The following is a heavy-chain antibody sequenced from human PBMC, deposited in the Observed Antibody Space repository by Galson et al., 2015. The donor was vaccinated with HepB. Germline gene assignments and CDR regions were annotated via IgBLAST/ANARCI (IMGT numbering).Heavy chain of an antibody. CDR2: ISSDGGST. V-gene: IGHV3-64D*06. J-gene: IGHJ5*02. Sequence: SLRLSCAASGFTFSSYAMHWVRQPPGKGLEYVSAISSDGGSTYYADSVKGRFTISRDNSKNTLYLQMSSLRAEYTAVYSCVKGPDSAPLRNWFDPWGQGTLVTVSS. CDR1: GFTFSSYA. D-gene: IGHD2-15*01. CDR3: VKGPDSAPLRNWFDP.